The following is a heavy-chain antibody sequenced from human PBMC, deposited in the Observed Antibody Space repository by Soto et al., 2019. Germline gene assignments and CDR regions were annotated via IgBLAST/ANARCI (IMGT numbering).Heavy chain of an antibody. CDR1: AFTSGDYA. J-gene: IGHJ6*02. CDR3: TTFHDVLRYFHGLRGYSYYGMDV. V-gene: IGHV3-49*04. Sequence: RCRRLSCTVAAFTSGDYAMSCVRQAPKKVSGWVGFIRSKAYGGTTEYAASVKGRFTISRDDSKSIAYLRINSPKTEDTTVHDGTTFHDVLRYFHGLRGYSYYGMDVWGQGTTVTVSS. D-gene: IGHD3-9*01. CDR2: IRSKAYGGTT.